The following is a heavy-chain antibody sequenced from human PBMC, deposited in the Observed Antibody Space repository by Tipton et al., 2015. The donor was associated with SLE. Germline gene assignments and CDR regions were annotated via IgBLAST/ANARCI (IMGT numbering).Heavy chain of an antibody. D-gene: IGHD3-22*01. CDR2: ISSSSSYT. Sequence: SLRLSCAASGFTFSDYYMSWIRQAPGKGLEWVSYISSSSSYTNYADSVKGRFTISRDNAKNSLYLQMNSLRAEDTAVYYCTTEGPKYYYDSSGYYYGYWGQGTLVTVSS. CDR3: TTEGPKYYYDSSGYYYGY. J-gene: IGHJ4*02. CDR1: GFTFSDYY. V-gene: IGHV3-11*06.